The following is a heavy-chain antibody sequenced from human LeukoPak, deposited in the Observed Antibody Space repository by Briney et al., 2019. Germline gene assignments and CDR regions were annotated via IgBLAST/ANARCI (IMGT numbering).Heavy chain of an antibody. CDR3: AKVRNYYDTGGRYFDY. D-gene: IGHD3-22*01. CDR1: GFTFSSYA. V-gene: IGHV3-23*01. Sequence: GGSLRLSCAASGFTFSSYAMSWVRQAPGKGLEWVSVISGSGGTTYYADSVKSRFTISRDNSKNTLYLQMNSLRAEDTAVYYCAKVRNYYDTGGRYFDYWSQGTLVTVSS. CDR2: ISGSGGTT. J-gene: IGHJ4*02.